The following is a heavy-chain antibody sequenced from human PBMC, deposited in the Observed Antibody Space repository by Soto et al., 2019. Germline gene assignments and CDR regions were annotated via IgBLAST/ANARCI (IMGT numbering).Heavy chain of an antibody. CDR2: FDPEGGEA. Sequence: ASMKVSCKVSGHTLTELSIHWVRQAPGKGLEWMGGFDPEGGEAIYAPKWHGRGTVTEDNVTGTAYLEVRGLKSYDNAVVYCATPTPRRGAMITNINFDFWGQGTTVTVSS. V-gene: IGHV1-24*01. D-gene: IGHD3-10*01. CDR3: ATPTPRRGAMITNINFDF. CDR1: GHTLTELS. J-gene: IGHJ4*03.